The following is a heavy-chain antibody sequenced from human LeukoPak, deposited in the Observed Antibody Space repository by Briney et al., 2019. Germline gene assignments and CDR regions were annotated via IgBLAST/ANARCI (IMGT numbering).Heavy chain of an antibody. Sequence: PSETLSLTCTVSGGSISSGSYYWRWIRQPAGKGLEWIGRIYTSGSTNYIPSLKSRVTISVDTSKNQFSLKLSSVTAADTAVYYCARVKISGSYPLTYMDVWGKGTTVTVSS. V-gene: IGHV4-61*02. J-gene: IGHJ6*03. CDR3: ARVKISGSYPLTYMDV. CDR2: IYTSGST. D-gene: IGHD1-26*01. CDR1: GGSISSGSYY.